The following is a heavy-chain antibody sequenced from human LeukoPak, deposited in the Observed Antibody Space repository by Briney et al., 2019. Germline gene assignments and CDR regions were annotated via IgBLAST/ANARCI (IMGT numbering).Heavy chain of an antibody. Sequence: GASVNVSCKASGYTFTSYYMHWVRQAPGQGLEWMGIINPSGGSTSYAQKLQGRVTMTTDTSTSTAYMELRSLRSDDTAVYYCARDKVYDSSGYYPYGMDVWGQGTTVTVSS. CDR2: INPSGGST. CDR1: GYTFTSYY. D-gene: IGHD3-22*01. CDR3: ARDKVYDSSGYYPYGMDV. J-gene: IGHJ6*02. V-gene: IGHV1-46*01.